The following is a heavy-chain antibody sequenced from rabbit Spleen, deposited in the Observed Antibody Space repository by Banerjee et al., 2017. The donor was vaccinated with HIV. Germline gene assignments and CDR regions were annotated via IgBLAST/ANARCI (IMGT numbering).Heavy chain of an antibody. D-gene: IGHD1-1*01. V-gene: IGHV1S45*01. Sequence: QEQLVESGGGLVQPEGSLTLTCTASGFSFSSNYYMCWVRQAPGMGLEWFACIDTGSGSTYYASWAKGRFTISKTSSTTVTLQMTSLAVADTATYFCTRGSGVSGLYYDDYFNLWGPGTLVTVS. CDR2: IDTGSGST. CDR3: TRGSGVSGLYYDDYFNL. CDR1: GFSFSSNYY. J-gene: IGHJ4*01.